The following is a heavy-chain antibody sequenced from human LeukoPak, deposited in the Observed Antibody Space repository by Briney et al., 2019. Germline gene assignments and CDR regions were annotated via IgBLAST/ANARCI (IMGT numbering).Heavy chain of an antibody. J-gene: IGHJ4*02. V-gene: IGHV3-30*02. CDR2: IRYDGSNK. Sequence: GGSLRLSCAASGFTFSSYGMHWVRQAPGKGLEWVAFIRYDGSNKYYADSVKGRFTISRDNSKNTLYLQMNSLRAEDTAVYYCAKENERDYYDSSGYYALGYWGQGTLVTVSS. CDR3: AKENERDYYDSSGYYALGY. D-gene: IGHD3-22*01. CDR1: GFTFSSYG.